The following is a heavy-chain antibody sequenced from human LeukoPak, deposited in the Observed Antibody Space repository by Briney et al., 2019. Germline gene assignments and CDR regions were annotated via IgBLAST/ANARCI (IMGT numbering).Heavy chain of an antibody. Sequence: GGSLRLSCAASGFTFSSYGMHWVRQAPGKGLEWVAVISYDGSNKYYADSVKGRFTISRDNSKNTLYLQMNSLRAEGTAVYYCARDRTYPDYYDSSGYYYYFDYWGQGTLVTVSS. CDR1: GFTFSSYG. CDR2: ISYDGSNK. CDR3: ARDRTYPDYYDSSGYYYYFDY. J-gene: IGHJ4*02. D-gene: IGHD3-22*01. V-gene: IGHV3-30*05.